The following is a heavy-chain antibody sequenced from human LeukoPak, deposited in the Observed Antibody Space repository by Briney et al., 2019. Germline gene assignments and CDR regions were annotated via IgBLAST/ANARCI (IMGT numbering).Heavy chain of an antibody. CDR2: IYHSGST. V-gene: IGHV4-30-2*01. CDR3: ARTITMVRGGDLGWFDP. D-gene: IGHD3-10*01. CDR1: GGSFSGYY. Sequence: SETLSLTCAVYGGSFSGYYWSWIRQPPGKGLEWIGYIYHSGSTYYNPSLKSRVTISVDRSKNQFSLKLSSVTAADTAVYYCARTITMVRGGDLGWFDPWGQGTLVTVSS. J-gene: IGHJ5*02.